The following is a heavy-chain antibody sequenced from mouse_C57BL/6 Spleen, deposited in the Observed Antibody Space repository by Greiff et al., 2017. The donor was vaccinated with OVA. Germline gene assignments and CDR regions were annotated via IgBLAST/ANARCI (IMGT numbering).Heavy chain of an antibody. CDR3: ARDGSSHTPFV. Sequence: QVQLKESGAELARPGASVKLSCKASGYTFTSYGISWVKQRTGQGLEWIGEIYPRSGNTYYNEKFKGKATLTADKSSSTAYMELRSLTSEDSAVYFCARDGSSHTPFVWGTGTTVTVSS. D-gene: IGHD1-1*01. CDR2: IYPRSGNT. CDR1: GYTFTSYG. V-gene: IGHV1-81*01. J-gene: IGHJ1*03.